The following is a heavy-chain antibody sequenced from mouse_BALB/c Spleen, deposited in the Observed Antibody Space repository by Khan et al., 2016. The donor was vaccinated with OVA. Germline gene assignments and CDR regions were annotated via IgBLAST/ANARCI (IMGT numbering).Heavy chain of an antibody. Sequence: EVKLLESGPGLVKPSQSLSLTCTVTGYSITSDYAWNWIRQFPGNKLEWMGFISYSGNTNYNPSLKSRASITRDTSKNQFFLHLNSVTTEDTATYYCARVYGGDCDYWGQGTTLTVSS. J-gene: IGHJ2*01. CDR2: ISYSGNT. CDR1: GYSITSDYA. CDR3: ARVYGGDCDY. V-gene: IGHV3-2*02. D-gene: IGHD1-1*01.